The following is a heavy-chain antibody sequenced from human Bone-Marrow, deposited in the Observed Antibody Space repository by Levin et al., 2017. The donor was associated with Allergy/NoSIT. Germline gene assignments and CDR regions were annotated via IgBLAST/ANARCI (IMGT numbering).Heavy chain of an antibody. D-gene: IGHD2-2*01. J-gene: IGHJ4*02. Sequence: PGGSLRLSCAASGFTFSRYSMNWVRQAPERGLEWVSYISRSSSTISYADSVKGRFTISRDNAKNSLYLQMNSLRDEDTAVYYCARPDCSGTSCYYFFDSWGQGTLVTVSS. CDR2: ISRSSSTI. CDR1: GFTFSRYS. CDR3: ARPDCSGTSCYYFFDS. V-gene: IGHV3-48*02.